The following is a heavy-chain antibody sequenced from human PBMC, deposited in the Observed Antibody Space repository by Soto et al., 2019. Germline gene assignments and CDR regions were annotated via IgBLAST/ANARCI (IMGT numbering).Heavy chain of an antibody. V-gene: IGHV4-39*01. J-gene: IGHJ6*02. CDR2: IYYSGST. CDR3: ARLIGGYGSGSYYMRYYGMDV. D-gene: IGHD3-10*01. Sequence: PSETQSLACTFSACYSSNYYLGWIRHPPGKGLEWIGGIYYSGSTYYNPSLKSRVTISVDTSKNQFSLKLSSVTAADTAVYYCARLIGGYGSGSYYMRYYGMDVWGQGNTVTVSS. CDR1: ACYSSNYY.